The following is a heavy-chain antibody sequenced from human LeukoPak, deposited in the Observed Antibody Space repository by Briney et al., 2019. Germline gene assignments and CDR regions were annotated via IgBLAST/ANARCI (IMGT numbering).Heavy chain of an antibody. Sequence: RSGGSLRLSCATSGFTFNNYAMSWVRQAPGKGLEWVSAVSGSGANTYYADSVKGRFTISRDKSKNTLYLQMNSLRAEDTAIYYCAKDGGGWYTSGWYYFDSWGQGTLVTVSS. J-gene: IGHJ4*02. CDR2: VSGSGANT. CDR3: AKDGGGWYTSGWYYFDS. V-gene: IGHV3-23*01. CDR1: GFTFNNYA. D-gene: IGHD6-19*01.